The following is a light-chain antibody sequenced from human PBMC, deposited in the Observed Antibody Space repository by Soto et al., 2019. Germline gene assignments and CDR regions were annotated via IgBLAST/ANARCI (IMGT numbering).Light chain of an antibody. CDR2: GAS. J-gene: IGKJ1*01. CDR3: QQYKNWPPWT. V-gene: IGKV3-15*01. CDR1: QSVSSN. Sequence: EIVMTQSPATLSVSPGERATLSCRASQSVSSNFAWYQQKPGQAPRLLIYGASTRATGIPARFSGSWSGTEFTLTISSLQSEDFAVYYCQQYKNWPPWTVGQGTKVEIK.